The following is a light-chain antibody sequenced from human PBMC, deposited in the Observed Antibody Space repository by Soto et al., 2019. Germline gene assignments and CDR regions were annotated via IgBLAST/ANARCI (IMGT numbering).Light chain of an antibody. J-gene: IGKJ2*01. V-gene: IGKV1-39*01. CDR3: QRSWT. Sequence: DIQMTQSPSSLSASVGDRVTITCRASQNISDSLNWYQHKPGQAPKLLIYAASSLQSGVPSRFSGSGSETDFTLTIXXXXPEDFASYFCQRSWTFGQGTKL. CDR2: AAS. CDR1: QNISDS.